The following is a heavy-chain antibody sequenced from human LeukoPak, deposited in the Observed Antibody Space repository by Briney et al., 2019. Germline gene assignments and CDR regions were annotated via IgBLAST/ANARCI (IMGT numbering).Heavy chain of an antibody. D-gene: IGHD3-10*01. Sequence: KTSETLSLTCTVSGGSISSYYWSWIRQPPGKGLEWIGYIYYSGSTNYNPSLKSRVTISVDTSKNQFSLKLSSVTAADTAVYYCAGLLMVRGVRVAMDVWGQGTTVTVSS. CDR3: AGLLMVRGVRVAMDV. CDR2: IYYSGST. CDR1: GGSISSYY. J-gene: IGHJ6*02. V-gene: IGHV4-59*01.